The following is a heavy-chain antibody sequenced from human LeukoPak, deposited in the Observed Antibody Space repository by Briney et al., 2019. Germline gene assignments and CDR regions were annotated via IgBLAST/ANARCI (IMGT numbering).Heavy chain of an antibody. V-gene: IGHV4-4*07. Sequence: SETLSLTCTVSGGSISSYFWSWIRQPAGKGLEWIGRIYTSGSTNYNPSLKSRVTMSVDTSKNQFSLKLSSVTAADTAVYYCARGRGEVPAAENWFDPWGQGTLVTVSS. CDR2: IYTSGST. D-gene: IGHD2-2*01. CDR1: GGSISSYF. CDR3: ARGRGEVPAAENWFDP. J-gene: IGHJ5*02.